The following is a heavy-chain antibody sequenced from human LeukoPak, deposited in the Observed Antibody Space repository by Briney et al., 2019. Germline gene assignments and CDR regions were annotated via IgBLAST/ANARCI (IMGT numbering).Heavy chain of an antibody. Sequence: GASVKVSCKASGYTFTDSYIHWVRQAPGQGLEWMGWSNPDSGGTNYAQKFQGRVTMTRDTSITTVYMELSRLRSDDTAVYYCARVKYRAAGDKQYWGRGTLVTVSS. CDR3: ARVKYRAAGDKQY. D-gene: IGHD6-13*01. CDR2: SNPDSGGT. V-gene: IGHV1-2*02. J-gene: IGHJ4*02. CDR1: GYTFTDSY.